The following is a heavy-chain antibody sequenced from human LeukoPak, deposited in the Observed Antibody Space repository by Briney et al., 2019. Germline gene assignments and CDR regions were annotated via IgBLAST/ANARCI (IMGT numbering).Heavy chain of an antibody. CDR3: ARDSSGSWYDRRGYYFDY. Sequence: SETLSLTCTVSGGSISSYYGSWIRQPAGKGLEWIGRIYTSGSTNYNPSLKSRVTMSVDTSKNQFSLKLSSVTAADTAVYYCARDSSGSWYDRRGYYFDYWGQGTLVTVSS. V-gene: IGHV4-4*07. CDR1: GGSISSYY. J-gene: IGHJ4*02. CDR2: IYTSGST. D-gene: IGHD6-13*01.